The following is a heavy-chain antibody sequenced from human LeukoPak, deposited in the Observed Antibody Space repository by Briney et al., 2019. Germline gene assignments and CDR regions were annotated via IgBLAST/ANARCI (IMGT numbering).Heavy chain of an antibody. CDR2: IYYSGST. CDR3: ARQDGYCSSTSCYAIGDWFDP. Sequence: KPSATLSLTCTVSGGSISSSSYYWGWIRQPPGKGLEWVGSIYYSGSTYYNPSLKSRVTISVDTSKNQFSLKLSSVTAADTAVYYCARQDGYCSSTSCYAIGDWFDPWGQGTLVTVSS. V-gene: IGHV4-39*01. D-gene: IGHD2-2*01. CDR1: GGSISSSSYY. J-gene: IGHJ5*02.